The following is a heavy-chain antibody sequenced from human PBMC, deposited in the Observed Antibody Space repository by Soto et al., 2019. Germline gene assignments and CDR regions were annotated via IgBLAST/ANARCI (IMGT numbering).Heavy chain of an antibody. CDR2: ISSSGSTI. Sequence: QVKLVESGGGLVKPGGSLRLSCAASGFTFSDYYMSWIRQAPGKGLEWVSYISSSGSTIYYADSVKGRFTISRDNAKNSLYLQMNSLRAEDTAVYYCARDSGYCSGGSCYSVYYYMDVWGKGTTVTVSS. V-gene: IGHV3-11*01. CDR1: GFTFSDYY. D-gene: IGHD2-15*01. CDR3: ARDSGYCSGGSCYSVYYYMDV. J-gene: IGHJ6*03.